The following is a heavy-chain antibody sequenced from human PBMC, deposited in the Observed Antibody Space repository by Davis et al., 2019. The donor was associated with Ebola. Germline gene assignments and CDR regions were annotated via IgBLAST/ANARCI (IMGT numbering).Heavy chain of an antibody. CDR1: GDSMSGHY. Sequence: PSETLSLTCSVSGDSMSGHYWSWVRQAPGKGLEWIAYIYSSGSTNYNPSLESRVTISLDTSKNQFSLTLRSVTAADAAVYYCARESVTVNRYFDLWGRGTLVTVSS. D-gene: IGHD2-21*02. J-gene: IGHJ2*01. V-gene: IGHV4-59*11. CDR2: IYSSGST. CDR3: ARESVTVNRYFDL.